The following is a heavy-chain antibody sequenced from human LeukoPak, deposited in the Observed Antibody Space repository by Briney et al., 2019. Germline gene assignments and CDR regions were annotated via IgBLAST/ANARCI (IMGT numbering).Heavy chain of an antibody. J-gene: IGHJ4*01. Sequence: GGSLRLSCAASGFTFTNYAMTWVRQAPGKGLEWVSDIGGSDGSTYYADSVKGRVTISRDNSKNTLSLPMNSMRVEDTAVYYCAEPGEFFKSFFYDWGQRSLITASS. CDR1: GFTFTNYA. V-gene: IGHV3-23*01. CDR3: AEPGEFFKSFFYD. D-gene: IGHD4-17*01. CDR2: IGGSDGST.